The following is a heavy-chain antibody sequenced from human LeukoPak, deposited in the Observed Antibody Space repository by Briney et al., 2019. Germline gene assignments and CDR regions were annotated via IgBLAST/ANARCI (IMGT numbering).Heavy chain of an antibody. CDR2: IYYSGST. D-gene: IGHD6-13*01. CDR3: ARDRIAAAGGSL. CDR1: GGSISSSSYY. Sequence: PSETLSLTCTVSGGSISSSSYYWGWIRQPPGKGLEWIGSIYYSGSTYYNPSLKSRVTISVDTSKNQFSLKLSSVTAADTAVYYCARDRIAAAGGSLWGQGTLVTVSS. V-gene: IGHV4-39*07. J-gene: IGHJ4*02.